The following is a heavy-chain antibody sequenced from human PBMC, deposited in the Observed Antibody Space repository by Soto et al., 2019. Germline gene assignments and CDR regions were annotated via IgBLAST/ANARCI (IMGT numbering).Heavy chain of an antibody. CDR1: GYTFRNYG. D-gene: IGHD3-9*01. CDR2: ISVYYGYT. CDR3: ARDSFLNGPSPSDL. J-gene: IGHJ5*02. Sequence: QVQLVQSGAEVKKPGASVKVSCKASGYTFRNYGISWVRQAPGHGLEWMGWISVYYGYTNYAQKFQGRVTLTTDTSTSTAYMELGSLGSDDTALYYCARDSFLNGPSPSDLCGQGALVTVSS. V-gene: IGHV1-18*01.